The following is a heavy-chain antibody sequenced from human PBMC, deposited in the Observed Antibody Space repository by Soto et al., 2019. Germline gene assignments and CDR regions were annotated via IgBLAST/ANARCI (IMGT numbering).Heavy chain of an antibody. J-gene: IGHJ4*02. V-gene: IGHV2-5*08. Sequence: TLSLTCTVSGVSISSYYWSWIRQPPGKGLEWLAFIYWDDDKRYSPSLKSSLTITKDTSKNQVVLAMTNMDPVDTATYYCAHLVVAGLTYYFDYWGQGTLVTVSS. CDR2: IYWDDDK. CDR1: GVSISSYYW. CDR3: AHLVVAGLTYYFDY. D-gene: IGHD2-15*01.